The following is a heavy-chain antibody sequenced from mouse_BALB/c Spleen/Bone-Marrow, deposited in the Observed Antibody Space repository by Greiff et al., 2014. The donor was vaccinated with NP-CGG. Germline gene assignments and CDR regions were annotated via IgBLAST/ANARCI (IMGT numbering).Heavy chain of an antibody. V-gene: IGHV1S135*01. D-gene: IGHD2-3*01. J-gene: IGHJ1*01. CDR3: AREDGWHFDV. CDR2: IGPYNGGT. Sequence: EVQLQQSGPELVKPGASVKVSCKASGYSFTDYNMYWVKQSHGKSLEWIGYIGPYNGGTTYNQKFKGKATLTADKSSSTAFMHRNSLTFEDSSVYYCAREDGWHFDVWAQGPRSPSPQ. CDR1: GYSFTDYN.